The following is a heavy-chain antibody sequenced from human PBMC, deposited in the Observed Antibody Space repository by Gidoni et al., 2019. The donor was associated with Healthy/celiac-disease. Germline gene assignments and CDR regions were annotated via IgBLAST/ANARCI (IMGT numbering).Heavy chain of an antibody. CDR1: GFTFSSDS. Sequence: LVQPAGSLRLSCAASGFTFSSDSMNWVRQAPGKGLEWVSYISSSSSTIYYADSVKGRFTIPRDNAKNSLYLQMNSLRDEDTAVYYCARDGLYPADTALFSRLKNPVYYFDYWGQGTLVTVSS. D-gene: IGHD5-18*01. CDR3: ARDGLYPADTALFSRLKNPVYYFDY. CDR2: ISSSSSTI. V-gene: IGHV3-48*02. J-gene: IGHJ4*02.